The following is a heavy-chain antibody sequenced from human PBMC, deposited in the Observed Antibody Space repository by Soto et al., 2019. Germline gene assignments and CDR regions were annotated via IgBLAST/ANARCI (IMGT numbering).Heavy chain of an antibody. J-gene: IGHJ3*02. CDR1: GGSFSGYY. V-gene: IGHV4-34*01. Sequence: QVQLQQWGAGLLKPSETLSLTCAVYGGSFSGYYWSWIRQPPGKGREWIGEINHSGSTNYNPSLKSRVTLSVDTSKNQFSLKLSSVTAADTAVYYCARGRAPRIWGQRTMVTVSS. CDR2: INHSGST. CDR3: ARGRAPRI.